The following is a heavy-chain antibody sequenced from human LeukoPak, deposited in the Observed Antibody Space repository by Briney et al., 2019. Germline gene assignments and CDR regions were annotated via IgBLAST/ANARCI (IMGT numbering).Heavy chain of an antibody. D-gene: IGHD3-3*01. CDR1: GGSISSYC. V-gene: IGHV4-4*07. Sequence: SETLSLTCTVSGGSISSYCWSWIRQPAGKGLEWIGRIYTSGSTNYNPSLKSRVTMSVDTTKNQFSLKLSSVTAADTAVYYCARVRRITIFGVDPRWPYYMDVRGKGTTVTVSS. J-gene: IGHJ6*03. CDR2: IYTSGST. CDR3: ARVRRITIFGVDPRWPYYMDV.